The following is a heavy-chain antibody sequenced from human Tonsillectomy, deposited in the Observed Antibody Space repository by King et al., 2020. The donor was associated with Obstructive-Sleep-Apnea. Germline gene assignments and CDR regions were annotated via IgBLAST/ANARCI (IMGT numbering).Heavy chain of an antibody. CDR1: GYTFTGYY. V-gene: IGHV1-2*02. J-gene: IGHJ4*02. Sequence: QLVQSGIEVKKPGASVKVSCKASGYTFTGYYMHWVRRAPGQGLEWMGWINPDSGGTNYAQKFQGRVTMTRDTSISTVYMELSRLRSDDTAVYYCAREGSSWEWSRYYFDNWGQGTQVTVSS. CDR2: INPDSGGT. CDR3: AREGSSWEWSRYYFDN. D-gene: IGHD1-26*01.